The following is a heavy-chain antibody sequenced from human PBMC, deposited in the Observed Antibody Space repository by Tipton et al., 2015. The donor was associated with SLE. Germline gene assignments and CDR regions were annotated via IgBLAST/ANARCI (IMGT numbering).Heavy chain of an antibody. Sequence: TLSLTCTVSGGSIISSTYYWAWIRQPPGKGLEWIGTIHYSGSTSYNPSLKSRVTMSVDTSQNQFSLTLRSVTAADTAIYYCARWNFVTMTGGFDIWGQGTMVTVSS. CDR1: GGSIISSTYY. J-gene: IGHJ3*02. V-gene: IGHV4-39*07. CDR2: IHYSGST. D-gene: IGHD1-7*01. CDR3: ARWNFVTMTGGFDI.